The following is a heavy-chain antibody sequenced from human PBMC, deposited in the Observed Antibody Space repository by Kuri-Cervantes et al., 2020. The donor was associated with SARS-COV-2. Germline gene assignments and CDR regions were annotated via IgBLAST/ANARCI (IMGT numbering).Heavy chain of an antibody. V-gene: IGHV1-2*02. CDR3: ARDVCSGGSCYHYYMDV. CDR1: GYTFTGYY. J-gene: IGHJ6*03. D-gene: IGHD2-15*01. Sequence: ASVKVSCKASGYTFTGYYMHWVRQAPGQGLEWMGWINPNSGGTNYAQKFQGRVIMTRDTSISTAYMELSRLRSDDTAVYYCARDVCSGGSCYHYYMDVWGKGTTVTVSS. CDR2: INPNSGGT.